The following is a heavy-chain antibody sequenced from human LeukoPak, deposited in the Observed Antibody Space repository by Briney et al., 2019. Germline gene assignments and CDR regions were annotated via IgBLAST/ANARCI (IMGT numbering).Heavy chain of an antibody. D-gene: IGHD2-2*02. J-gene: IGHJ6*03. CDR2: ISYSGST. CDR3: ARGVSGYCSSTSCYTLLYYYYYYMDV. CDR1: RGSISNYY. Sequence: SETLSFTCTVSRGSISNYYWSWIRQPPGKGLEWIGYISYSGSTNYNPSLKSRVTISVDTSKNQFSLKLSSVTAADTAVYYCARGVSGYCSSTSCYTLLYYYYYYMDVWGKGTTVTVSS. V-gene: IGHV4-59*01.